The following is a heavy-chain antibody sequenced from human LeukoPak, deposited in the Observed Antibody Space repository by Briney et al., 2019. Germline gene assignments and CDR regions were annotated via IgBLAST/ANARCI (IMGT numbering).Heavy chain of an antibody. CDR3: ARQGSGNYLSPVNY. CDR1: GASISNNRYY. J-gene: IGHJ4*02. CDR2: ILYSGST. V-gene: IGHV4-39*01. D-gene: IGHD1-26*01. Sequence: PSETLSLTCTVSGASISNNRYYWGWIRQPPGKGLEWIGSILYSGSTYYNPSLKSRVTISVDTSKNQFSLKLSSVTAADTAVYYCARQGSGNYLSPVNYWGQGTLVTVSS.